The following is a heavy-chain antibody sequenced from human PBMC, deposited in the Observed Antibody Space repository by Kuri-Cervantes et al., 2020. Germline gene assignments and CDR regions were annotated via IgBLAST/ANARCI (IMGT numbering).Heavy chain of an antibody. CDR3: ATPPGLVGATRLYFQH. Sequence: ASVKVSCKASGYTFTSYGISWVRQAPGQGLEWMGGFDPEDGETIYAQKFQGRVTMTEDTSTDTAYMELSSLRSEDTAVYYCATPPGLVGATRLYFQHWGQGTLVTVSS. D-gene: IGHD1-26*01. CDR2: FDPEDGET. J-gene: IGHJ1*01. CDR1: GYTFTSYG. V-gene: IGHV1-24*01.